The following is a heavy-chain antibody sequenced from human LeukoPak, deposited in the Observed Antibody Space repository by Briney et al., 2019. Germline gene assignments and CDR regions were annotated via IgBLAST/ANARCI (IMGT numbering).Heavy chain of an antibody. V-gene: IGHV3-7*05. J-gene: IGHJ3*02. D-gene: IGHD5-24*01. CDR1: GSTFIRHG. CDR2: IKEDGSEK. Sequence: PGAALRLSCAASGSTFIRHGLAWLRQAPGKGLGCVPNIKEDGSEKYCVDSVKGRFTISRDNAKTSLYLQMNSLRAEDTAVYYCARSRWLQLGDVFDIWGQGTMVTVSS. CDR3: ARSRWLQLGDVFDI.